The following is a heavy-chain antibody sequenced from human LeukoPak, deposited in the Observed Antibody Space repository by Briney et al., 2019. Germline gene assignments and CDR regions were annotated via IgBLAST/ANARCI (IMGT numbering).Heavy chain of an antibody. D-gene: IGHD4-17*01. CDR1: GFTFSSYW. Sequence: GGSLRLSCAASGFTFSSYWMSWVRQAPGKGLEWVANIKQDGSEKYYVDSVKGRFTISRDNAKNSLYLQMNSLRAEDTAVYYCAKQVLGDYAFFDYWGQGTLVTVSS. CDR2: IKQDGSEK. V-gene: IGHV3-7*01. J-gene: IGHJ4*02. CDR3: AKQVLGDYAFFDY.